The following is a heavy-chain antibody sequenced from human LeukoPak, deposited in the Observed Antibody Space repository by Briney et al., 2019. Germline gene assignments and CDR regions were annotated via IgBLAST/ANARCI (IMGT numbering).Heavy chain of an antibody. CDR1: GYSFNNYW. CDR2: IYPADSDT. CDR3: ARRSPFGSNWYFDY. Sequence: GESLKISCKGSGYSFNNYWIGWVRQMPGKGLEWMGIIYPADSDTRYSPSFQGQVIISADKSVTAAYLQWSSLQASDTAIYYCARRSPFGSNWYFDYWGQGTLVTVSS. J-gene: IGHJ4*02. V-gene: IGHV5-51*01. D-gene: IGHD6-13*01.